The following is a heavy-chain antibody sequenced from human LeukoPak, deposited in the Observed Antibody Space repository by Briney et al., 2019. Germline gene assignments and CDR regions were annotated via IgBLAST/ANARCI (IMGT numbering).Heavy chain of an antibody. J-gene: IGHJ4*02. CDR2: VYTSGST. CDR3: ARGPDYYDSSGYYWIFGY. V-gene: IGHV4-4*07. D-gene: IGHD3-22*01. CDR1: GGSISSYY. Sequence: PSETLSLTCTVSGGSISSYYWSWIRQPAGKGLEWIGRVYTSGSTNYNPSLKSRVTMSVDTSKNQFSLKLSSVTAADTAVYYCARGPDYYDSSGYYWIFGYWGQGTLVTVSS.